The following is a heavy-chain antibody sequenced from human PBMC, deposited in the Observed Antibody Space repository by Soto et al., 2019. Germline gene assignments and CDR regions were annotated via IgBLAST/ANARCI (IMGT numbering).Heavy chain of an antibody. CDR1: GVTFSTST. V-gene: IGHV1-69*11. Sequence: VQLVQSGAEVRKPGSSVKVSCQVSGVTFSTSTITWVRQAPGQGLEWMGSIIPILGTAKSTQKFQGRVTITAYESASVAYMGLSSLTSEDTGVYYWASAGFVSGWNECSGMDVWGQWTTVTFSS. CDR3: ASAGFVSGWNECSGMDV. CDR2: IIPILGTA. J-gene: IGHJ6*02. D-gene: IGHD6-19*01.